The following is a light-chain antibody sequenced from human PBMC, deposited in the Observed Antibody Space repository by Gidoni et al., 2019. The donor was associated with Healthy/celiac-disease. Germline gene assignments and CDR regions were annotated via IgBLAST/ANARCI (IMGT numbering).Light chain of an antibody. V-gene: IGLV3-1*01. J-gene: IGLJ2*01. CDR2: QDS. CDR1: KLGDRY. CDR3: QAWDSSSWV. Sequence: SYELTQPPSASVSPGQTASIPCSGDKLGDRYACWYQQKPGQSPVLVIYQDSKRPSGIPERFSGSNSGNTATLTISGTQAMDEADYYCQAWDSSSWVFGGGTKLTVL.